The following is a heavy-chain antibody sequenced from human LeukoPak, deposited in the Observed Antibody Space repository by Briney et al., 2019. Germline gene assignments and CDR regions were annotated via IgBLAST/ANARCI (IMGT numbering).Heavy chain of an antibody. CDR1: GFTFSSYA. CDR2: ISGSGGST. CDR3: AKAADNGYYYYFDY. D-gene: IGHD3-22*01. Sequence: GGSLRLSCAASGFTFSSYAMSWVRQAPGKGLEWVSAISGSGGSTYYGDSVKGRFTISRDNSKNTLYLQMNSLRADDTAVYYCAKAADNGYYYYFDYWGQGTLVTVSS. V-gene: IGHV3-23*01. J-gene: IGHJ4*02.